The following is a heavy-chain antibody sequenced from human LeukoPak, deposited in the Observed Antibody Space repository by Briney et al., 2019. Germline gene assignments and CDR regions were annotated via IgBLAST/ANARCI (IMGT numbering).Heavy chain of an antibody. V-gene: IGHV4-61*02. CDR2: IYTSGST. CDR3: ARKGYSGPFGELLHWFDP. CDR1: GGSISSGSYY. Sequence: PSQTLSLTCTVSGGSISSGSYYWSWIRQPAGKGLEWIGRIYTSGSTNYNPSLKSRVTISVDTSKNQFSLKLSSVTAADTAVYYCARKGYSGPFGELLHWFDPWGQGTLVTVSS. J-gene: IGHJ5*02. D-gene: IGHD3-10*01.